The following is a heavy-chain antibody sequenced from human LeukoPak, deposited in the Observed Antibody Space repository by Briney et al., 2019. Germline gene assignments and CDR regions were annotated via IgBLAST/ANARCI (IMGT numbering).Heavy chain of an antibody. Sequence: SVTVSCKASVGTFTSYAISWVRQAPGHGLEWMGNSIPIFGRANYAQKFQGRVTIAAEHCTSTAYMELSSLRSDDTAVYYCARDHRIWFHLWGEGTLHSV. J-gene: IGHJ5*02. CDR2: SIPIFGRA. D-gene: IGHD1-14*01. CDR1: VGTFTSYA. V-gene: IGHV1-69*13. CDR3: ARDHRIWFHL.